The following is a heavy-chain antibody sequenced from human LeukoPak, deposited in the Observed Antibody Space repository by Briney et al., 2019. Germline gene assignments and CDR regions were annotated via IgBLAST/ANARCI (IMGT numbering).Heavy chain of an antibody. V-gene: IGHV4-39*01. CDR1: GGSMSSENEY. D-gene: IGHD1-1*01. CDR2: VYNTGST. Sequence: SETLSLTCSVSGGSMSSENEYWGWIRQTPGKGLEWIGSVYNTGSTDYNPSLKRRFSISIDTSKNQFSLKMTSVTAADTAVYYCARHILEEHWFDPWGLGTLVIVSS. J-gene: IGHJ5*02. CDR3: ARHILEEHWFDP.